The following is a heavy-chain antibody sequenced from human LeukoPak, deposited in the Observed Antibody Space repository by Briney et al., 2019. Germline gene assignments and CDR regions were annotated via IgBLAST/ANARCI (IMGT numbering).Heavy chain of an antibody. CDR3: ARDNTGRAYCGGDCHHGVDY. Sequence: PSETLSLTCTVSGGSISSSSYYWGWIRQPPGKGLEWIGSIYYSGSTYYNPSLKSRVTISVDTSKNQFSLKLSSVTAADTAVYYCARDNTGRAYCGGDCHHGVDYWGQGTLVTVSS. J-gene: IGHJ4*02. V-gene: IGHV4-39*07. CDR1: GGSISSSSYY. D-gene: IGHD2-21*02. CDR2: IYYSGST.